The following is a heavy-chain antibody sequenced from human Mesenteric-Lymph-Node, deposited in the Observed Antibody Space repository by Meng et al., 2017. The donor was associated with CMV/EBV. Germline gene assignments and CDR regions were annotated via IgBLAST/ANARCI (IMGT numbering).Heavy chain of an antibody. Sequence: ETLSLTCAASGFTVSSDHMSWVRQAPGKGLEWVSIIYNDDTIYYTDSVKGRFIISRDNSKNTLYLQMNSLRAEDTAVYYCAREQQYCFGSGAPPGVCGVDVWGQGSTVTVSS. V-gene: IGHV3-53*01. CDR1: GFTVSSDH. J-gene: IGHJ6*02. D-gene: IGHD3-10*01. CDR3: AREQQYCFGSGAPPGVCGVDV. CDR2: IYNDDTI.